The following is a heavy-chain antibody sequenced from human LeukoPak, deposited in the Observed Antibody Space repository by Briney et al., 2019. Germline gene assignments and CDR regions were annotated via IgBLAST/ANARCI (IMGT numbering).Heavy chain of an antibody. Sequence: KPGGSLRLSCAASGFAFSDYYMSWIRQAPGKGLEWVSYIRSSGSTIYYADSVKGRFTISRDNAKNSLYLQMNSLRAEDTAVYDCARVDCSSTSCSEFDYWGQGTLVTVSS. V-gene: IGHV3-11*04. J-gene: IGHJ4*02. D-gene: IGHD2-2*01. CDR1: GFAFSDYY. CDR3: ARVDCSSTSCSEFDY. CDR2: IRSSGSTI.